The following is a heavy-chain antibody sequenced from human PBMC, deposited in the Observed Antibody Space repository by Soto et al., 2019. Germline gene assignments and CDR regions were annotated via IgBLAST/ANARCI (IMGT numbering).Heavy chain of an antibody. CDR1: GGTFSSYR. D-gene: IGHD2-15*01. J-gene: IGHJ6*02. CDR3: ASEGIVVVVATTYGMDV. CDR2: IVPIYRTA. V-gene: IGHV1-69*13. Sequence: ASVKVSCKASGGTFSSYRINWVRQAPGQGLEWVGGIVPIYRTADYAQKFQGRVTITADESTSTAYMELSSLRSEDTAVYYCASEGIVVVVATTYGMDVWGQGTTVTVSS.